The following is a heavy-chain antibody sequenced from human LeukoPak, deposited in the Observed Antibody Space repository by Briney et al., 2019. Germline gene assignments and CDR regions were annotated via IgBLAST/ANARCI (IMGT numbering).Heavy chain of an antibody. J-gene: IGHJ6*04. CDR1: GYTFTGYY. CDR2: ISAYNGNT. CDR3: AREDYGDPLDV. Sequence: ASVKVSCKASGYTFTGYYMHWVRQAPGQGLEWMGWISAYNGNTNYAQKLQGRVTMTTDTSTSTAYMELRSLRSDDTAVYYCAREDYGDPLDVWGKGTTVTISS. D-gene: IGHD4-17*01. V-gene: IGHV1-18*04.